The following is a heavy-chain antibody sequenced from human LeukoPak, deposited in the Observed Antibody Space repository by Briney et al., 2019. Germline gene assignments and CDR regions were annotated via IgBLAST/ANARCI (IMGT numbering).Heavy chain of an antibody. CDR1: GYTFTSYG. Sequence: GASVKVSCKASGYTFTSYGISWVRQAPGQGLEWMGWISAYNGNTNCAQKLQGRVTMTTDTSTSTAYMELRSLRSDDTAVYYCARVCYDFWSAITTYYYMDVWGKGTTVTVSS. CDR3: ARVCYDFWSAITTYYYMDV. V-gene: IGHV1-18*01. CDR2: ISAYNGNT. J-gene: IGHJ6*03. D-gene: IGHD3-3*01.